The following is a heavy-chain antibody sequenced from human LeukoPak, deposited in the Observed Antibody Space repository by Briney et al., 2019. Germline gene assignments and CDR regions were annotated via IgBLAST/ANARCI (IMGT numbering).Heavy chain of an antibody. D-gene: IGHD3-9*01. CDR3: ARGRNVFDTPPRGAFDI. Sequence: ASVKVSCKASGYTFTSYYMHWVRQAPGQGLEWMGIINPSGGSTSYAQKFQGRVTMTRDTSTSTVYMELSSLRSEDTAVYYCARGRNVFDTPPRGAFDIWGQGTMVTVSS. V-gene: IGHV1-46*01. CDR2: INPSGGST. CDR1: GYTFTSYY. J-gene: IGHJ3*02.